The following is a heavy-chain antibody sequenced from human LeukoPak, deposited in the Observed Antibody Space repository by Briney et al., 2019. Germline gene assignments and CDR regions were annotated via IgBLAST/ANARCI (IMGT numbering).Heavy chain of an antibody. D-gene: IGHD2-15*01. V-gene: IGHV3-73*01. CDR1: GITFSRSA. CDR2: IRSKANSYAT. CDR3: TRQTPKTSYCSGGSCYFPPTLNYYYYYYMDV. J-gene: IGHJ6*03. Sequence: GGALRLSCAASGITFSRSAMPSVRQASGKGLEWVGRIRSKANSYATAYAASVKGRLTISRDGSKNTAYLQMNSLKTEDTAVYYCTRQTPKTSYCSGGSCYFPPTLNYYYYYYMDVWGKGTTVTVSS.